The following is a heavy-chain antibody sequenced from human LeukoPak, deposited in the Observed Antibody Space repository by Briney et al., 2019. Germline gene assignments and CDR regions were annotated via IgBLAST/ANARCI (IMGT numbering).Heavy chain of an antibody. V-gene: IGHV4-34*01. D-gene: IGHD3-22*01. CDR3: ARWSSNYYDTSGRRFDP. CDR1: GGSLSDYY. Sequence: PSETLSLTCAVYGGSLSDYYWSWIRQPPGKGLEGIGEINHSGSTNYNPSLKSRVTISVDTSKNQFSLKLSSVTAADTAVYYCARWSSNYYDTSGRRFDPWGQGTLVTVSS. J-gene: IGHJ5*02. CDR2: INHSGST.